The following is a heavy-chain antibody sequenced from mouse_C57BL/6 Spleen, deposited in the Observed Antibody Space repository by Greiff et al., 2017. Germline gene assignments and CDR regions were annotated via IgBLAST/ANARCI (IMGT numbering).Heavy chain of an antibody. CDR3: AREITTVGEGDGPYAMDY. Sequence: QVQLQQSGAELAKPGASVKLSCKASGYTFTSYWMHWVKQRPGQGLEWIGYINPSSGYTKYNQKFKDKATLTADKSSSTAYMQLSSLTYEDSAVYYCAREITTVGEGDGPYAMDYWGQGTSVTVSS. CDR1: GYTFTSYW. J-gene: IGHJ4*01. V-gene: IGHV1-7*01. D-gene: IGHD1-1*01. CDR2: INPSSGYT.